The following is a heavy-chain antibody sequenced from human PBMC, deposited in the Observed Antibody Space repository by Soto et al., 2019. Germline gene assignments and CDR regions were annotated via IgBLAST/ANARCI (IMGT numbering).Heavy chain of an antibody. V-gene: IGHV3-73*01. CDR2: IRSKANSYAT. CDR1: GFTFSGSA. J-gene: IGHJ6*04. CDR3: TILAARVPDQVDV. D-gene: IGHD6-6*01. Sequence: GGSLRLSCAASGFTFSGSAMHWVRQASGKGLEWVGRIRSKANSYATAYAASVKGRFTISRDDSKNTAYLQMNSLKTEDTAVYYCTILAARVPDQVDVWGKGTTVTVSS.